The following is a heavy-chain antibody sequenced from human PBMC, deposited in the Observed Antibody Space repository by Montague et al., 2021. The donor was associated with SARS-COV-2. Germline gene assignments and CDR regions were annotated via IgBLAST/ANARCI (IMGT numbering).Heavy chain of an antibody. V-gene: IGHV4-39*01. CDR3: ASQPIPATGSGEFDY. Sequence: SETLSLTCTVSGSSISSETHYWGWIRRPPGKGLEWIGSIFYSGSTYYNSSLKSRVSISVDTSKNQFSLRLRSVTAADTAVYYCASQPIPATGSGEFDYWGPGTLVTVSS. J-gene: IGHJ4*02. CDR2: IFYSGST. D-gene: IGHD3-10*01. CDR1: GSSISSETHY.